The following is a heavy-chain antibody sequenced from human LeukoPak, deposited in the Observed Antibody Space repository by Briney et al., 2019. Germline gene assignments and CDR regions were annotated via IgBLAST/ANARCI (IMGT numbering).Heavy chain of an antibody. J-gene: IGHJ5*01. CDR2: IYSGGST. CDR3: AREFRSGYNSRWFDY. V-gene: IGHV3-53*01. CDR1: GFTVSSNY. Sequence: GGSLRLSCAASGFTVSSNYMSWVRQAPGKGLEWVSVIYSGGSTYYADSVTGRFTISRDNSKNTLYLQMNSLRVEDTAVYYCAREFRSGYNSRWFDYWGQGTLVTVSS. D-gene: IGHD6-19*01.